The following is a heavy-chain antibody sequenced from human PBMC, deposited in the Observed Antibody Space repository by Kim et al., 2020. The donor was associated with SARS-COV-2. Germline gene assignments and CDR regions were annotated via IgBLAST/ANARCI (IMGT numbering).Heavy chain of an antibody. Sequence: GGSLRLSCAASGFTVSSNYMSWVRQAPGKGLEWVSVIYSGGSTYYADSVKGRFTISRDNSKNTLYLQMNSLRAEDTAVYYCARESLQGSYSYYYGMDVWGQGTTVTVSS. V-gene: IGHV3-53*01. CDR2: IYSGGST. CDR1: GFTVSSNY. CDR3: ARESLQGSYSYYYGMDV. D-gene: IGHD1-26*01. J-gene: IGHJ6*02.